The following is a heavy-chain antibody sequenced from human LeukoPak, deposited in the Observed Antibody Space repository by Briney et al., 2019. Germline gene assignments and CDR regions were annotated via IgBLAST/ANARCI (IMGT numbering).Heavy chain of an antibody. CDR1: GFTLSNYA. D-gene: IGHD5-12*01. CDR3: AKLTSGWVVAAFDY. CDR2: ISSSGDST. Sequence: GGSLRLSCAASGFTLSNYAMSCVRQAPGKGLEWVSTISSSGDSTYYADSVKGRFTISRDNSKHTLYLQMNSLRAEDTAVYYCAKLTSGWVVAAFDYWGQGTLVSVSS. J-gene: IGHJ4*02. V-gene: IGHV3-23*01.